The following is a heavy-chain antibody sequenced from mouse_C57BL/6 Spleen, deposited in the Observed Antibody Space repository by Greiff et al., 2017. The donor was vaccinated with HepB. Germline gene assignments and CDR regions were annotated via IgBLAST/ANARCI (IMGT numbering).Heavy chain of an antibody. CDR1: GFTFSSYG. V-gene: IGHV5-6*01. D-gene: IGHD2-4*01. CDR2: ISSGGSYT. J-gene: IGHJ2*01. CDR3: ARYDDDADYFDY. Sequence: EVKVVESGGDLVKPGGSLKLSCAASGFTFSSYGMSWVRQTPDKRLEWVATISSGGSYTYYPDSVKGRFTISRDNAKNTLYLQMSSLKSEDTAMYYCARYDDDADYFDYWGQGTTLTVSS.